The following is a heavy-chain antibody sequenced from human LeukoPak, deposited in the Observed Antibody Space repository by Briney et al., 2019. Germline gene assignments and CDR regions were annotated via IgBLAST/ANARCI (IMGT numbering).Heavy chain of an antibody. Sequence: SETLSLTCTVSGGSISSYYWSWIRQPPGKGLEWIGYIYYSGTINYNPSLKSRVTISVVTSKNQFSLKLSSVTAADTAVYYCARDSRPAHYYDSSGQDWYFDLWGRGTLVTVSS. CDR3: ARDSRPAHYYDSSGQDWYFDL. CDR2: IYYSGTI. CDR1: GGSISSYY. J-gene: IGHJ2*01. D-gene: IGHD3-22*01. V-gene: IGHV4-59*01.